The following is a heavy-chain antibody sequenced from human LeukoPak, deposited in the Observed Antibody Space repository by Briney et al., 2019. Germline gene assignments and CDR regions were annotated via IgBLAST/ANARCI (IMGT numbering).Heavy chain of an antibody. D-gene: IGHD1-26*01. V-gene: IGHV4-39*01. Sequence: SETLSLTCTVSGVSLSSSNSYWGWTRHPPGKGLEWIGSIYYSGNTYYNASLKSQVSISIDTSKNQFSLRLTSVTAADTAVYYCTRINSGSYQRYFDYWGQGTLVTVSS. CDR3: TRINSGSYQRYFDY. J-gene: IGHJ4*02. CDR2: IYYSGNT. CDR1: GVSLSSSNSY.